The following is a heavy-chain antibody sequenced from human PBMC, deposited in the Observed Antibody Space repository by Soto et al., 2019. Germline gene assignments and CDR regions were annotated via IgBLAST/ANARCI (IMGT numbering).Heavy chain of an antibody. Sequence: QVQLQESGPGLVKPSETLSLTCTVSGGSISSHYWSWIRQPPGKGLEWNGYLHSSGSTNSNPSLKSRVTISVGTSETQFSLKLSSVTAADTAVYYCARHSSDWHFDYWGQGTLVTVSS. D-gene: IGHD6-19*01. CDR3: ARHSSDWHFDY. CDR2: LHSSGST. J-gene: IGHJ4*02. CDR1: GGSISSHY. V-gene: IGHV4-59*08.